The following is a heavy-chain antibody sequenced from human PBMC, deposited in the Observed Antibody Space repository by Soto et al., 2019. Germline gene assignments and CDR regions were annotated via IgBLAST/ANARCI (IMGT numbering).Heavy chain of an antibody. V-gene: IGHV4-59*01. J-gene: IGHJ6*03. CDR1: GGSISSYY. CDR2: IYYSGST. Sequence: QVQLQESGPGLVKPSETLSLTCTVSGGSISSYYWSWIRQPPGKGLEWIGYIYYSGSTNYNPSLKSRVTISVDTSKNQFSLKLSSVTAADTAVYYCARREYQLLPPYYYYYMDVWGKGTTVTVSS. CDR3: ARREYQLLPPYYYYYMDV. D-gene: IGHD2-2*01.